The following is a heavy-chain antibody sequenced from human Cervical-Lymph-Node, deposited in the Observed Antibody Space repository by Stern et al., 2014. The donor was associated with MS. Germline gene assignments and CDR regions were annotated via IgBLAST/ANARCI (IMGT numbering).Heavy chain of an antibody. J-gene: IGHJ3*02. D-gene: IGHD4-17*01. Sequence: DQLVESGAEVKKPGASVKVSCKGSGYSLTDLSMHWVRQPPGKGLEWMGGFDPDDAETIYAQQFQGRLTMTEDTSADTAYMELSSLRSEDTAVYYCVRYGDYVDAFDMWGQGTMVTVSS. V-gene: IGHV1-24*01. CDR2: FDPDDAET. CDR3: VRYGDYVDAFDM. CDR1: GYSLTDLS.